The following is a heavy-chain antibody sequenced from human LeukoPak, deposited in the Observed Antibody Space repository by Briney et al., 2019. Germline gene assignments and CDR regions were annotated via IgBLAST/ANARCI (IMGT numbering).Heavy chain of an antibody. J-gene: IGHJ3*02. V-gene: IGHV4-39*07. D-gene: IGHD5-24*01. CDR2: IYYSGST. CDR1: GGSISSSSYY. CDR3: ARVRSSRAGRDAFDI. Sequence: LETLSLTCTVSGGSISSSSYYWGWIRQPPGKGLEWIGSIYYSGSTYYNPSLKSRVTISVDTSKNQFSLKLSSVTAADTAVYYCARVRSSRAGRDAFDIWGQGTMVTVSS.